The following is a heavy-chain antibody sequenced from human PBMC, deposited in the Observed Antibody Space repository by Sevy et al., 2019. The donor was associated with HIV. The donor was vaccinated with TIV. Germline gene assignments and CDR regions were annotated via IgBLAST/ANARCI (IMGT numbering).Heavy chain of an antibody. V-gene: IGHV3-33*01. D-gene: IGHD5-18*01. CDR3: ARASGWLKAYYFDY. CDR2: IWYDGSNK. J-gene: IGHJ4*02. Sequence: GGSLRLSCAASGFTFSSNGMHWVHQAPGKGLEWVAVIWYDGSNKYYADSVKGRFTISRDNSKNTLYLQMNSLRAEDTAVYYCARASGWLKAYYFDYWGQGTLVTVSS. CDR1: GFTFSSNG.